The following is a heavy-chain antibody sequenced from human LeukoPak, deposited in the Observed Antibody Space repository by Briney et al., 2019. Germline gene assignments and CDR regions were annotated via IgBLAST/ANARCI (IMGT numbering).Heavy chain of an antibody. CDR2: INHSGST. V-gene: IGHV4-34*01. Sequence: SETLSLTCAVYGGSFSGYYWSWIRQPPGKGLEWIGEINHSGSTNYNPSLKSRVTISVDTSKNQFSLKLSSVTAADTAVYYCARGTGARGRPRLSWFDLWGQGTLVTVSS. D-gene: IGHD1-26*01. CDR3: ARGTGARGRPRLSWFDL. J-gene: IGHJ5*02. CDR1: GGSFSGYY.